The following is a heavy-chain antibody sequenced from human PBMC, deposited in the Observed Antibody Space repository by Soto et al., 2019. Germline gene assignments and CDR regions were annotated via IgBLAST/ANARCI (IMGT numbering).Heavy chain of an antibody. D-gene: IGHD6-19*01. J-gene: IGHJ6*02. CDR2: IWYDGSNK. CDR3: ARPKLRGWVNYYYGMDV. V-gene: IGHV3-33*01. Sequence: QVQLVESGGGVVQPGRSLRLSCAASGFTFSSYGMHWVRQAPGKGLEWVAVIWYDGSNKYYADSVKGRFTISRDNSKNTLYLQMNSLRAEDTAVYYCARPKLRGWVNYYYGMDVWGQGTTVTVSS. CDR1: GFTFSSYG.